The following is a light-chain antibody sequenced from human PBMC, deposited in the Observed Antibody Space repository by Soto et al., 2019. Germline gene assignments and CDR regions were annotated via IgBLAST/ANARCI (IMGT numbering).Light chain of an antibody. V-gene: IGKV1-5*03. CDR2: KAS. CDR3: QHYNSYSEA. J-gene: IGKJ1*01. Sequence: DIQMTQSASTLSGSLGDRVTITWGASQTISSWLAWYQQKKGKAPKLLIYKASTLKSVVPSRFSGSGYGTEFNLTISSLQPDDFATYYCQHYNSYSEAFGQGTKVDI. CDR1: QTISSW.